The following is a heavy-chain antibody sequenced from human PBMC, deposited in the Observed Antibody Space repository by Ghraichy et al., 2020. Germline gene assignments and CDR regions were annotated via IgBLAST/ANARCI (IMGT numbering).Heavy chain of an antibody. CDR1: GYTFTVYY. D-gene: IGHD1-26*01. CDR3: ARDYGVGARGGDAFDI. V-gene: IGHV1-2*02. Sequence: ASVKVSCKASGYTFTVYYMHWVRQAPGQGLEWMGWINPNSGGTNYPQKFQGMVTMTRDTSISTAYMELSRLRSDDTAVYYCARDYGVGARGGDAFDIWGQGTMVTVSS. J-gene: IGHJ3*02. CDR2: INPNSGGT.